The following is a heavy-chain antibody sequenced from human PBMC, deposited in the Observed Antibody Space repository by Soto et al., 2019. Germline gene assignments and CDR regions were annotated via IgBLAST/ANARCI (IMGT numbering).Heavy chain of an antibody. D-gene: IGHD3-3*01. J-gene: IGHJ4*02. CDR2: IVVGSGNT. CDR3: AATYDFWSGYYLFDY. V-gene: IGHV1-58*01. CDR1: GFTFTSSA. Sequence: QMQLVQSGPEVKKPGTSVKVSCKASGFTFTSSAVQWVRQARGQRLEWIGWIVVGSGNTNYAQKFQERVTMTRDMSTRTAYMEMSSLRSGATAVYYCAATYDFWSGYYLFDYWGKGTLDTGSS.